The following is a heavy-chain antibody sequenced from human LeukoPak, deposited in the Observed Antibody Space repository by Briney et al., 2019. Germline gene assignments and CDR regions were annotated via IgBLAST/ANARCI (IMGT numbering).Heavy chain of an antibody. J-gene: IGHJ4*02. Sequence: GRSLRLSCAASGFTFSNYAMRWVRQAPGKGLEWVAVISYDGSNKYYADSVKGRFTISRDNSKNTLYLQMDSLRPEDTAVYYCAMGVSSSWYLDYWGQGTLVTVSS. V-gene: IGHV3-30*04. CDR1: GFTFSNYA. D-gene: IGHD6-13*01. CDR2: ISYDGSNK. CDR3: AMGVSSSWYLDY.